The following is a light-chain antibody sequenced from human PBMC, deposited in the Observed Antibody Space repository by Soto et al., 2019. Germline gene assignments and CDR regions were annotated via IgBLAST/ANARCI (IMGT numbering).Light chain of an antibody. Sequence: EIVLTQSPGTLSLSPGERATLSCRASQSVSSSYLAWYQQKPGQAPRLLICGASSRATGIADRFSGSGSGTDFSLSISRLESEDFAVYYCQQYGSSPVTFGQGTKVDIK. CDR3: QQYGSSPVT. V-gene: IGKV3-20*01. CDR1: QSVSSSY. CDR2: GAS. J-gene: IGKJ2*01.